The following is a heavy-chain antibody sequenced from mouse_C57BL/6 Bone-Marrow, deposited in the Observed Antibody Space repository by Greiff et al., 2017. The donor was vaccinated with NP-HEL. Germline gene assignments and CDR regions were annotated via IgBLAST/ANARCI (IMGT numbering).Heavy chain of an antibody. J-gene: IGHJ4*01. CDR3: ARAPTGPYAMDY. CDR2: IDPANGNT. Sequence: VKQRPEQGLEWIGRIDPANGNTKYAPKFQGKATITADTSSNTAYLQLSSLTSEDTAIYYCARAPTGPYAMDYWGQGTSVTVSS. V-gene: IGHV14-3*01. D-gene: IGHD4-1*02.